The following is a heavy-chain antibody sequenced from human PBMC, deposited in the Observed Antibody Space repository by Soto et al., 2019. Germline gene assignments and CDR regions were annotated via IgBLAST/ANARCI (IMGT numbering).Heavy chain of an antibody. CDR3: AKDYGGNPFDY. Sequence: PGGSLRLSCAASGFTFSSYAMSWVRQAPGKGLEWVSVISGSGASTYYADSVKGRFTISRDNSKNTLYVQMKSLRGEDTAGYYCAKDYGGNPFDYWGQGTLVTVSS. CDR1: GFTFSSYA. V-gene: IGHV3-23*01. J-gene: IGHJ4*02. D-gene: IGHD4-17*01. CDR2: ISGSGAST.